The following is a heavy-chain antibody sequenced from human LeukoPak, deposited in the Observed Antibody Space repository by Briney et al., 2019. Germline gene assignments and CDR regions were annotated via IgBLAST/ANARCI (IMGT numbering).Heavy chain of an antibody. CDR1: GFTVSSNY. J-gene: IGHJ6*02. D-gene: IGHD5-18*01. Sequence: GGSLRLSCAASGFTVSSNYMSWVRQAPGKGLEWASVIYSGGSTYYADSVKGRFTISRHNSKNTLYLQMNSLRAEDTAVYYCARDLLVDTTTKSGGRVDYYCYSMDVWGQGTTVTVSS. CDR2: IYSGGST. V-gene: IGHV3-53*01. CDR3: ARDLLVDTTTKSGGRVDYYCYSMDV.